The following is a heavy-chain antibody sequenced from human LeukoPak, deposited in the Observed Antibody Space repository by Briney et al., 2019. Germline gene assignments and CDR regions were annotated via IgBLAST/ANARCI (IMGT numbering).Heavy chain of an antibody. Sequence: SETLSLTCTVSGGSISSYYWSWIRQPPGKGLEWIGYIYYSGSTNYNPSLKSRVTISVDTSKNQFSLKLSSVTAADTAVYYCAKGAGGFSYYNWFDPWGQGTLVTVSS. J-gene: IGHJ5*02. CDR3: AKGAGGFSYYNWFDP. CDR1: GGSISSYY. V-gene: IGHV4-59*01. D-gene: IGHD5-18*01. CDR2: IYYSGST.